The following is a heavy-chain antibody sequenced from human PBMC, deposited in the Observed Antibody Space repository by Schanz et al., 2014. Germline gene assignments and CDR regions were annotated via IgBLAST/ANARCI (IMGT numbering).Heavy chain of an antibody. CDR3: ARDRGHGDLPGDI. CDR1: GVSISSGGYY. J-gene: IGHJ3*02. V-gene: IGHV4-31*03. CDR2: IYYSGST. D-gene: IGHD4-17*01. Sequence: QVQLQESGPGLVKPSPTLSLTCTVSGVSISSGGYYWSWIRQHPGKGLEWIGYIYYSGSTYYNPSLKRRVTISVDTSKNQFSLNLSTATAADTAVYYCARDRGHGDLPGDIWGQGTMVTVSS.